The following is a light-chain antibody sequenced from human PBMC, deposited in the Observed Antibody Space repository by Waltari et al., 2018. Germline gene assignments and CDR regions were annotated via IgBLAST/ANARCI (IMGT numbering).Light chain of an antibody. V-gene: IGLV2-14*03. J-gene: IGLJ3*02. Sequence: APTQPCSGSGSPGPAITHPCTGTSQDGCGYNYVPWYQHPPGKAPKLQIYDVSHRPSVVSDRFSGSKSGNTASLTISGLQAEDEADYFCSSYTSISTWVFGGGTKLTVL. CDR2: DVS. CDR3: SSYTSISTWV. CDR1: SQDGCGYNY.